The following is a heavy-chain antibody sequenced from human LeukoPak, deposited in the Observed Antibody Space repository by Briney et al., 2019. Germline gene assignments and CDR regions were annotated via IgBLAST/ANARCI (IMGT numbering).Heavy chain of an antibody. V-gene: IGHV3-30*02. CDR3: ARSSSGWYGGYYFDY. CDR1: GFTFSSYG. Sequence: GGSLRLSCAASGFTFSSYGMHWVRQAPGKGLEWVAFIHYDASDYYYADSVKGRYTISRDNSKNTLYLQMNSLRAEDTAVYYCARSSSGWYGGYYFDYWGQGTLVTVSS. D-gene: IGHD6-19*01. J-gene: IGHJ4*02. CDR2: IHYDASDY.